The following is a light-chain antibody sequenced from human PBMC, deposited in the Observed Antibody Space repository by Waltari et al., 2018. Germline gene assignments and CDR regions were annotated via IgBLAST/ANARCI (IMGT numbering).Light chain of an antibody. CDR3: QQYRSYWT. Sequence: DIQMTQSPPTLPASVGERVTITFRASESISSWLAWYQQKPGKAPKLLIHKASTLENGVPSRFSGSGSGTEFTLTISGLQPDDFATYYCQQYRSYWTFGPGTKVEIK. V-gene: IGKV1-5*03. CDR1: ESISSW. CDR2: KAS. J-gene: IGKJ1*01.